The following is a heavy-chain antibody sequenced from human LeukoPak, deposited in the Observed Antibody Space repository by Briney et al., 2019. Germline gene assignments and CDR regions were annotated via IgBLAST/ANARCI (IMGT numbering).Heavy chain of an antibody. V-gene: IGHV4-34*01. CDR2: INHSGST. Sequence: KSSETLSLTCAVYGGSFSGYYWSWIRQPPGKGLEWIGEINHSGSTNYNPSLKSRVTISVDTSKNQFSLKLSSVTAADTAVYYCARGAAYYDYVWESYRLDYWGQGTLVTVSS. CDR1: GGSFSGYY. CDR3: ARGAAYYDYVWESYRLDY. D-gene: IGHD3-16*02. J-gene: IGHJ4*02.